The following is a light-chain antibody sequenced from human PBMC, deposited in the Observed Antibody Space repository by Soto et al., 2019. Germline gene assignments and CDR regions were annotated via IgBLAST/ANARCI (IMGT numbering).Light chain of an antibody. CDR1: RSIINW. CDR2: KAS. Sequence: DIQLTQSPSTLSASVGERVTITCRASRSIINWLAWYQQKSGKGPNLLIYKASNLQTGIPSRFSGSGDGTEFTLTISSLQPDDVATYYCQQYSDHWTFGQGTKVESK. J-gene: IGKJ1*01. V-gene: IGKV1-5*03. CDR3: QQYSDHWT.